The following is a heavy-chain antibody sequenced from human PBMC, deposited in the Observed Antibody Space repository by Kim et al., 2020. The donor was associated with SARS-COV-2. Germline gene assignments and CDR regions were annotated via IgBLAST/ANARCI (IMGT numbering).Heavy chain of an antibody. Sequence: SETLSLTCTVSGGSISSSSYYWGWIRQPPGKGLEWIGSIYYSGSTYYNPSLKSRVTISVDTSKNQFSLKLSSVTAADTAVYYCAIQSRFGELSWFDPWGQGTLVTVSS. D-gene: IGHD3-10*01. CDR1: GGSISSSSYY. CDR2: IYYSGST. V-gene: IGHV4-39*01. CDR3: AIQSRFGELSWFDP. J-gene: IGHJ5*02.